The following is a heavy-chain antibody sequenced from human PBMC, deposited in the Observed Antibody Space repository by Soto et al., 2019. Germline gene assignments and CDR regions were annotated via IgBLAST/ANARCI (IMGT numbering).Heavy chain of an antibody. CDR1: GFTFSGYG. CDR3: ARPRRDYYYYYGQDL. Sequence: ESGGGVVQPGSSLRLSCAASGFTFSGYGMHWVRQAPGKGLEWVAVISNDALNKYYADSVKGPFAISREDSRNTLYLQTTTLRAEDSAVYYCARPRRDYYYYYGQDLWGQGTAVTVSS. V-gene: IGHV3-30*03. CDR2: ISNDALNK. J-gene: IGHJ6*02.